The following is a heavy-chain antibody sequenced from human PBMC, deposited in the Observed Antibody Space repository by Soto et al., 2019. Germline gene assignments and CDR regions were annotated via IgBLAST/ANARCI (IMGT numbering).Heavy chain of an antibody. CDR1: GGTFSHSA. J-gene: IGHJ6*02. CDR2: IIPISGTA. Sequence: SVKVSCKASGGTFSHSAISWVRQAPGQGLEWMGGIIPISGTAHYAQKFQGRVSIIADESTRTAYMELSTLRSEDTAMYFCARDYDFPSAQYFYGLDVWGQGTTVTVSS. V-gene: IGHV1-69*13. CDR3: ARDYDFPSAQYFYGLDV. D-gene: IGHD3-3*01.